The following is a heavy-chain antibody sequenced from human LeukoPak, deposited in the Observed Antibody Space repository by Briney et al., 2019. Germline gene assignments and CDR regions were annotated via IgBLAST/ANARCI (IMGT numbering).Heavy chain of an antibody. CDR3: ARGGTSTANTLSEY. CDR1: GLTLSSYA. V-gene: IGHV3-64*01. CDR2: ISSDGGST. J-gene: IGHJ4*02. D-gene: IGHD3-16*01. Sequence: GGSLRLSCAASGLTLSSYAMHWVRQAPGKGLEYVSGISSDGGSTYYANSVKGRFTISRDNSRNTLYLQMGSLRFEDMGVYYCARGGTSTANTLSEYWGQGTLVTVSS.